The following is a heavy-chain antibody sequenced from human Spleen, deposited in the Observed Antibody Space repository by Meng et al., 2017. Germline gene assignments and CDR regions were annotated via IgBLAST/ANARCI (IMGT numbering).Heavy chain of an antibody. Sequence: ASVKVSCKASGYTFTSYGISWVRQAPGQGLEWMGRINPKSGDTHYAQRFQGRVTMTGDTSISTAYMELSGLRSDDTAMYYCATAINWKPLEIYFDYWGQGTLVTVSS. D-gene: IGHD1-1*01. CDR1: GYTFTSYG. CDR2: INPKSGDT. J-gene: IGHJ4*02. V-gene: IGHV1-2*06. CDR3: ATAINWKPLEIYFDY.